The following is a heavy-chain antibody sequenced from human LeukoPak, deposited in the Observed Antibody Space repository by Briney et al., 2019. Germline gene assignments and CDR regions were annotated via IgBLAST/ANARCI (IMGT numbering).Heavy chain of an antibody. CDR3: ARRTYYYGSGSFYFDY. CDR1: GVTFTSAS. D-gene: IGHD3-10*01. J-gene: IGHJ4*02. V-gene: IGHV3-21*01. CDR2: ICNSSSYI. Sequence: GGSLRLSCAASGVTFTSASTNWGRQAPGKGLGRVSSICNSSSYIYYADSVKGRFTISRDNAKNSQYLQMNSLRTEDTAVYYCARRTYYYGSGSFYFDYWGQGTLVTVSS.